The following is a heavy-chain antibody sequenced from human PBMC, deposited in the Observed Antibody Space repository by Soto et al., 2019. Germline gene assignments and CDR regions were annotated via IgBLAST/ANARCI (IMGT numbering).Heavy chain of an antibody. V-gene: IGHV4-59*08. CDR3: ARTSRVYNWFDP. CDR2: IYYSGST. J-gene: IGHJ5*02. Sequence: QVQLQESGPGLVKPSETLSLTCTVSGGSISSYYWSWIRQPPGKGLEWIGYIYYSGSTNYNPSLKRRVTISVDTSNNQCSLKLSSVTAADTAVYYCARTSRVYNWFDPWGQGTLVVVSS. D-gene: IGHD2-8*01. CDR1: GGSISSYY.